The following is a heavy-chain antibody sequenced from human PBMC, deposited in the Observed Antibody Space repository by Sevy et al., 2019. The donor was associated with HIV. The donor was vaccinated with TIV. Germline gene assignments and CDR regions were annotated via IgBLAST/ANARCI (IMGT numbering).Heavy chain of an antibody. J-gene: IGHJ4*02. CDR2: ISGSGGST. Sequence: GGFLRLSCAASGFTFSSYAMSWVRQAPGKGLEWVSAISGSGGSTYYADSVKGRFTISRDNSKNTLYLQMNSLRAEDTAVYYCATGGRSSLFDYWGQGTLVTVSS. CDR1: GFTFSSYA. V-gene: IGHV3-23*01. D-gene: IGHD3-16*01. CDR3: ATGGRSSLFDY.